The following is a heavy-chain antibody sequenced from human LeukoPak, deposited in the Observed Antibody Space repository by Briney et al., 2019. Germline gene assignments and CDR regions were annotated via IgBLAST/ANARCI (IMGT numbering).Heavy chain of an antibody. Sequence: ASVKVSCKASGGTFSSYAISWVRQAPGQGLEWVGGIIPIFGTANYAQKFQGRVTITADKSTSTAYMELSSLRSEDTAVYYCARDYYGSGSYYSDYWGQGTLVTVSS. D-gene: IGHD3-10*01. CDR3: ARDYYGSGSYYSDY. CDR1: GGTFSSYA. J-gene: IGHJ4*02. V-gene: IGHV1-69*06. CDR2: IIPIFGTA.